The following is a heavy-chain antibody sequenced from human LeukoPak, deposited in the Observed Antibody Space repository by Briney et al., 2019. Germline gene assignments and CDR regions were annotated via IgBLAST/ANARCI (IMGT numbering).Heavy chain of an antibody. D-gene: IGHD3-22*01. CDR1: GYTFTSYG. CDR2: ISAYNGNT. Sequence: ASVKVSCKASGYTFTSYGISWVRQAPGQGLEWMGWISAYNGNTNYAQKLKGRVTMTTDTSKSTAYMQLRSLRSDDTAVYYCARGMNYDDSSAFQHWGQGTLVTVSS. CDR3: ARGMNYDDSSAFQH. V-gene: IGHV1-18*01. J-gene: IGHJ1*01.